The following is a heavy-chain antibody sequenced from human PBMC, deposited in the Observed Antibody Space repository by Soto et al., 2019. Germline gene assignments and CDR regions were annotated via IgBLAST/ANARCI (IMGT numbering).Heavy chain of an antibody. CDR1: SFTLDEYA. CDR3: ARDPKTSGGQHWAFNYFDS. Sequence: GGSLRLSCTASSFTLDEYAMHWVRQAPGKGPEWVALISYDGTNKFYADSVKGRFTISRDNSKSTLYLQVDSLRPEDAAVYYCARDPKTSGGQHWAFNYFDSWGQGTLVTVSS. J-gene: IGHJ4*02. CDR2: ISYDGTNK. D-gene: IGHD7-27*01. V-gene: IGHV3-30-3*01.